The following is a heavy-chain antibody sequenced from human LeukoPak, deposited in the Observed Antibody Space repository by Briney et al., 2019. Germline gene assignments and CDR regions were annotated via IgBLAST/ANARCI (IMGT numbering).Heavy chain of an antibody. J-gene: IGHJ4*02. V-gene: IGHV3-74*01. D-gene: IGHD4-17*01. CDR3: ARASSAYGEYFDY. CDR1: GFTFSSYW. Sequence: GGSLRLSCAASGFTFSSYWMHWVRQAPGKGLVWVSRINSDGSSTGYADSVKGRLTISRDNAKNTLYLQMNSLRAEDTAVYYCARASSAYGEYFDYWGQGPLVTVSS. CDR2: INSDGSST.